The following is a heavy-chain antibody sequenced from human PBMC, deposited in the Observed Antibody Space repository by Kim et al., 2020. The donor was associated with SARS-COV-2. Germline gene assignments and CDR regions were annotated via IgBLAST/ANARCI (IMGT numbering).Heavy chain of an antibody. Sequence: GGSLRLSCAASGFTFSNAWMSWVRQAPGKGLEWVGRIKRKTDGGTTDYAAPVKGRFTISRDDSKNTLYLQMNSLKTEDTAVYYCTTAATYWGQGTLVTASS. J-gene: IGHJ4*02. CDR3: TTAATY. CDR1: GFTFSNAW. CDR2: IKRKTDGGTT. V-gene: IGHV3-15*01.